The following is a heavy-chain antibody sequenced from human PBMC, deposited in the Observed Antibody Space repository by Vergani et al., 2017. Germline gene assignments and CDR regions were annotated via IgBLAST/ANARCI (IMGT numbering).Heavy chain of an antibody. D-gene: IGHD2-2*01. CDR2: INPSGGST. CDR3: ARDSRYCSSTSCYVGRDWFDP. CDR1: GYTFTSYY. V-gene: IGHV1-46*01. J-gene: IGHJ5*02. Sequence: QAQLVQSGAEVKKPGASVKVSCKASGYTFTSYYMHWVRQAPGQGLEWMGIINPSGGSTSYAQKFQGRVTMTRDTSTSTVYMELSSLRSEDTAVYYCARDSRYCSSTSCYVGRDWFDPWGQGTLVTVSS.